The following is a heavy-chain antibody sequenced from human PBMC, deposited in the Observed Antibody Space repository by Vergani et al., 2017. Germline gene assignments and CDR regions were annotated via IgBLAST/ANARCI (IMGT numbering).Heavy chain of an antibody. CDR2: IVVGSGNT. CDR1: GFTFTSSA. V-gene: IGHV1-58*01. D-gene: IGHD2-15*01. J-gene: IGHJ4*02. CDR3: ARFCSGGSCFPHYYFDY. Sequence: QMQLVQSGPEVKKPGTSVKVPCKASGFTFTSSAVQWVRQARGQRLEWIGWIVVGSGNTNYAQKFQERVTITRDMSTSTAYMELSSLRSEDTAVYYCARFCSGGSCFPHYYFDYWGQGTLVTVSS.